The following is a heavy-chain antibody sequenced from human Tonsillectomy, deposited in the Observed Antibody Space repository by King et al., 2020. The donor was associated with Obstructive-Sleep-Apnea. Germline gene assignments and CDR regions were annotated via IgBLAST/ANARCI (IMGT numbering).Heavy chain of an antibody. Sequence: QLQESGPGLVKPSETLSLTCTVSGVSISGSDYYWGWIRQPPGKGLEWIGAVYYTGSTYFNPSLKSRLTISVDTSKNQFSLRLSSVTAADTAVYYCARKQWLAPCDYWGQGTLVTVSS. CDR3: ARKQWLAPCDY. J-gene: IGHJ4*02. CDR2: VYYTGST. V-gene: IGHV4-39*07. D-gene: IGHD6-19*01. CDR1: GVSISGSDYY.